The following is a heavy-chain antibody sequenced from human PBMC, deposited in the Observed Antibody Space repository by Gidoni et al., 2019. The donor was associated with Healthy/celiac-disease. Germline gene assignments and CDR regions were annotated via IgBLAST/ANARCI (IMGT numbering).Heavy chain of an antibody. D-gene: IGHD6-19*01. V-gene: IGHV4-59*08. J-gene: IGHJ6*02. CDR1: GGSISSYY. Sequence: QVQLQESGPGLVKPSETLSLTCTVSGGSISSYYWSWIRQPPGKGLEWIGYIYYSGSTNYNPSLKSRVTISVDTSKNQFSLKLSSVTAADTAVYYCARHGVRWQWLEGVYYGMDVWGQGTTVTVSS. CDR3: ARHGVRWQWLEGVYYGMDV. CDR2: IYYSGST.